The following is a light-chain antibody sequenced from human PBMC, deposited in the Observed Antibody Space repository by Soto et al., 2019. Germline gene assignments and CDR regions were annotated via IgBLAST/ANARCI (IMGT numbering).Light chain of an antibody. Sequence: QSVLTQPASVSGSPGQSVTISCTGTSSDVGGYNYVSWYQQHPGQAPKLMIYDVTNRPSGVSDRFSGSKSDNTASLTISGLQAEDEADYYCSSYTSNHTVVFGGGTQLTVL. V-gene: IGLV2-14*01. CDR3: SSYTSNHTVV. CDR1: SSDVGGYNY. J-gene: IGLJ2*01. CDR2: DVT.